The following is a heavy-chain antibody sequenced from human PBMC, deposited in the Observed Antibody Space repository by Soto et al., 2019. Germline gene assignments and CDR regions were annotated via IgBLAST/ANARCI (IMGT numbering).Heavy chain of an antibody. J-gene: IGHJ4*02. CDR3: AKSRGASYQYFFDY. Sequence: GGSLRLSCAASGFIFSDYYMSWIRQAPGKGLEWVSYISSSSSYTNYADSVKGRFTISRDNAKDSLYLQMNSLRVDDTAVYFCAKSRGASYQYFFDYWGQGILVTVSS. CDR2: ISSSSSYT. CDR1: GFIFSDYY. V-gene: IGHV3-11*03. D-gene: IGHD2-2*01.